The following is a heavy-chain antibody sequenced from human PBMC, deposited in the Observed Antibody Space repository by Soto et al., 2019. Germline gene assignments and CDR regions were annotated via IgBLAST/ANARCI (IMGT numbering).Heavy chain of an antibody. Sequence: GGSLRLSCAASGFTFSSYVMHWVRQDPGKGLEWVSVVSNDGSNKDYADSVKGRFTISRDNSKNTLYLQMNSLRAEDTAVYYCAKVLLTYTSGWYHPHFDYWGQGTLVTSPQ. D-gene: IGHD6-19*01. CDR1: GFTFSSYV. J-gene: IGHJ4*02. CDR2: VSNDGSNK. CDR3: AKVLLTYTSGWYHPHFDY. V-gene: IGHV3-30*18.